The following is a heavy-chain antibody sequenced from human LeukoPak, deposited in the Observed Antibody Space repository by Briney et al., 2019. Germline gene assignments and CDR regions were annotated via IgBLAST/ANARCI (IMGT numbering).Heavy chain of an antibody. D-gene: IGHD1-26*01. V-gene: IGHV3-7*01. CDR2: INQNGGKK. CDR1: GFTFSGYW. CDR3: VRDLGGRSGH. Sequence: GGSLRLSCADSGFTFSGYWMNWVRQAPGKGLEWVANINQNGGKKYYVDSVKGRFTISRNNGKNSLYLQMNSLRAEDTAVYYCVRDLGGRSGHWGQGTLVTVSS. J-gene: IGHJ4*02.